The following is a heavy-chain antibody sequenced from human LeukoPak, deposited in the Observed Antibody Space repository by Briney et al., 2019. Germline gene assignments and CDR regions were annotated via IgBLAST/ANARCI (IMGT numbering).Heavy chain of an antibody. D-gene: IGHD2-2*01. J-gene: IGHJ3*02. CDR3: ARGIVVVPAAAYDAFDI. CDR2: IYYSGTT. CDR1: GGSISSTDYY. V-gene: IGHV4-39*07. Sequence: SETLSLTCTVSGGSISSTDYYWGWIRQPPGKGLEWIGSIYYSGTTYYNPSLKSRVTISVDTSKNQFSLKLSSVTAADTAVYYCARGIVVVPAAAYDAFDIWDQGTMVTVSS.